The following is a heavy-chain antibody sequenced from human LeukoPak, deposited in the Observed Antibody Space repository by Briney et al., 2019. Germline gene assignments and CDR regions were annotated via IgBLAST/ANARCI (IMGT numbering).Heavy chain of an antibody. CDR1: GFTFRTSG. V-gene: IGHV3-30*02. D-gene: IGHD2-15*01. Sequence: PGGSLRLSCAASGFTFRTSGMHWVRQAPGKGLEWVTFMRYDGSDKFYADSVKGRFTISRDNSKNTLFLQMNSLRVEDTGIYYCSSYCSEGTCYGYFHHWGQGTLVSVSS. J-gene: IGHJ1*01. CDR3: SSYCSEGTCYGYFHH. CDR2: MRYDGSDK.